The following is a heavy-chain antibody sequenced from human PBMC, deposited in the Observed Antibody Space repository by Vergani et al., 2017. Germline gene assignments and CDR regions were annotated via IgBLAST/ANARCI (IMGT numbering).Heavy chain of an antibody. V-gene: IGHV3-33*01. J-gene: IGHJ6*03. D-gene: IGHD3-16*01. CDR1: GFIFSDYV. Sequence: QVQLVESGGGVVQPGKSLSLSCETSGFIFSDYVMHWVRQAPGKGLEWVAGIWHDGSNEKYGDSVQGRFTISRDNSKNTLYLEMESLRVEDTAVYFCARDKSKRAPAVMGTYYYYMDVWGKGTKVTVSS. CDR3: ARDKSKRAPAVMGTYYYYMDV. CDR2: IWHDGSNE.